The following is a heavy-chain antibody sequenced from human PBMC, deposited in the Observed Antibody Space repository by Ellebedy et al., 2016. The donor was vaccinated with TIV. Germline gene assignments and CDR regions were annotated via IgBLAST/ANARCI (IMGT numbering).Heavy chain of an antibody. V-gene: IGHV3-11*04. D-gene: IGHD3-9*01. CDR2: ISRTGSTI. J-gene: IGHJ6*02. Sequence: PGGSLRLSCGASGFTFNDFHMNWIRQAPGKGLEWVSYISRTGSTIYSADSVRGRFTVSRDNGKNSLFLQMNSLRAEDTAVYYCARDLQIHDGLLTASKMTYAMDVWGQGTTVTVTS. CDR3: ARDLQIHDGLLTASKMTYAMDV. CDR1: GFTFNDFH.